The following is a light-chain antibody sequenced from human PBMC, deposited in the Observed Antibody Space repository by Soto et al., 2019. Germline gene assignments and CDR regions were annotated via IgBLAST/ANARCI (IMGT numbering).Light chain of an antibody. CDR1: QSVSSSY. CDR3: QQYCSSPPWA. Sequence: EIVLTQSPGTLSLSPGERATLSCRASQSVSSSYLAWYQQKPGQAPRLLIYGASSRATGIPDRFRGSGSGTDFTLTISRLEAEDLAVYYCQQYCSSPPWAFGQGTEVEIK. J-gene: IGKJ1*01. CDR2: GAS. V-gene: IGKV3-20*01.